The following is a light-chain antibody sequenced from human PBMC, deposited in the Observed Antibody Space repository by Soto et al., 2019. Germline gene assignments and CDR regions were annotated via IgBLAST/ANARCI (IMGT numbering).Light chain of an antibody. CDR1: QSLYSN. Sequence: IVMTQSPATLSVSPGERATLSCRASQSLYSNLAWYQQKPGQAPRLLIYGASTRATGIPARFSGSASGTEFTLTISSLQSEDFAVYYCPQYTDWPLTFGQGTRLEIK. CDR3: PQYTDWPLT. CDR2: GAS. J-gene: IGKJ5*01. V-gene: IGKV3D-15*01.